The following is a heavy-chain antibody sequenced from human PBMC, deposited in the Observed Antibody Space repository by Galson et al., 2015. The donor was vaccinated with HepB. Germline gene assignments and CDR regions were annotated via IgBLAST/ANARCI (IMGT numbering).Heavy chain of an antibody. Sequence: SLRLSCAASGFTVSSNYMSWVRQAPGKGLEWVSVIYSDGNTYSADSVKGRFTISRDNSKNTLYLQMNSLRAEDTAVYYCARDRGYYYDSSGYAAFDIWGQGTMVTVSS. CDR2: IYSDGNT. V-gene: IGHV3-66*02. CDR1: GFTVSSNY. J-gene: IGHJ3*02. D-gene: IGHD3-22*01. CDR3: ARDRGYYYDSSGYAAFDI.